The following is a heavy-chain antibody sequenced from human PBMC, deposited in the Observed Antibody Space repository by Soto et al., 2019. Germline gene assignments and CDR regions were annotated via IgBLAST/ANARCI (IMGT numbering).Heavy chain of an antibody. CDR1: GYTLTSYY. V-gene: IGHV1-46*01. D-gene: IGHD2-2*01. CDR3: ARGISTTRYYYYYGMDV. Sequence: GASVKVSCKASGYTLTSYYLHWVRQAPGQGPEWMGIINPSGGITNDAQKFQDRVTMTSDTSTSTVYMELSSLRSEDTAVYYCARGISTTRYYYYYGMDVCGQRTTVTVSS. CDR2: INPSGGIT. J-gene: IGHJ6*02.